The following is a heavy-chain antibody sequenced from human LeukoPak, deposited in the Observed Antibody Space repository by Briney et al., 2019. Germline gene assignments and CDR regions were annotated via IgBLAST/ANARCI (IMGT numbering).Heavy chain of an antibody. J-gene: IGHJ3*02. CDR3: ARVGDYGGNTDAFDI. D-gene: IGHD4-23*01. V-gene: IGHV3-30*02. Sequence: GGSLRLSCTASGFTFSIYGMHWVRQAPGKGLEWVAFIRYDGSNKYYADSVKGRFTISRDNSKNTLYLQMNSLRAEDTAVYYCARVGDYGGNTDAFDIWGQGTMVTVSS. CDR2: IRYDGSNK. CDR1: GFTFSIYG.